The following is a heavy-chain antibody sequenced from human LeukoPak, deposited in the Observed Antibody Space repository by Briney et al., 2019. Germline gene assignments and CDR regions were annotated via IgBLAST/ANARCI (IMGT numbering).Heavy chain of an antibody. CDR2: IIPIFDIP. V-gene: IGHV1-69*04. CDR3: ARDFKESKWNDAHWFDP. J-gene: IGHJ5*02. Sequence: SVKVSCKASGGTFSSYSISWVRQALGQGLEWMGRIIPIFDIPNYAQKFQGRVTIAADKSTSTAYMELSSLRSEDTAVYYCARDFKESKWNDAHWFDPWGQGTLVTVSS. D-gene: IGHD1-20*01. CDR1: GGTFSSYS.